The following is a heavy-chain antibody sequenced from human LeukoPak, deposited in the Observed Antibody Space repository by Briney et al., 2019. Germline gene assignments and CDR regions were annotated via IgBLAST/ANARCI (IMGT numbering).Heavy chain of an antibody. CDR1: GFTFSSYE. J-gene: IGHJ6*02. CDR3: ARDGFRYTSSSGRYYYYGMDV. D-gene: IGHD6-6*01. V-gene: IGHV3-48*03. CDR2: ISSSGSTI. Sequence: GGSLRLSCAASGFTFSSYEMNWLRQAPGKGLEWVSYISSSGSTIYYADSVKGRFTISRDNAKNSLYLQMNSLRAEDTAVYYCARDGFRYTSSSGRYYYYGMDVWGQGTTVTVSS.